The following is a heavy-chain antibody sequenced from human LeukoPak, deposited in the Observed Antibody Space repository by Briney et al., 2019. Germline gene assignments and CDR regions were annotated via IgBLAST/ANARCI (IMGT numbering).Heavy chain of an antibody. CDR3: AKDAYNRLTGYLFDY. CDR1: GFTFSSYG. Sequence: AGGSLRLSCAASGFTFSSYGMHWVRQAPGKGLEWVAVIWYDGSNKYYADSVKGRFTISRDNSKNTLYLQMNSLRAEDTAVYYCAKDAYNRLTGYLFDYWGQGTLVTVSS. J-gene: IGHJ4*02. D-gene: IGHD3-9*01. V-gene: IGHV3-30*02. CDR2: IWYDGSNK.